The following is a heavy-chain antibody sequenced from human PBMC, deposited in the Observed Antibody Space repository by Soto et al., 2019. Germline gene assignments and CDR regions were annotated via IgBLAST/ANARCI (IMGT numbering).Heavy chain of an antibody. Sequence: EVQLVESGGGLVQPGGSLRLSCAASGFTFSSYWMHSVRQAPGKGLVWVSRINSDGSSTSYADSVKGLFTISRDNATNRLYLQRNSLRAEDTAVCYCAVAVAGPTAIGYWGQGTLVTVSS. V-gene: IGHV3-74*01. D-gene: IGHD6-19*01. CDR1: GFTFSSYW. CDR3: AVAVAGPTAIGY. J-gene: IGHJ4*02. CDR2: INSDGSST.